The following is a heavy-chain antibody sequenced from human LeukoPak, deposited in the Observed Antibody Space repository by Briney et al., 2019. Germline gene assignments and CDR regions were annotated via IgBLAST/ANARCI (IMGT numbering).Heavy chain of an antibody. V-gene: IGHV6-1*01. Sequence: SQTLSLTCAISGDSVSSNSAAWNWIRQSPSRGLEWLGRTYYRSKWYNDCAVSVKSRITINPDTSKNQFSLQLNSVTPEDTAVYYCARTYYYDSSGYPYYFDYWGQGTLVTVSS. CDR3: ARTYYYDSSGYPYYFDY. CDR1: GDSVSSNSAA. J-gene: IGHJ4*02. D-gene: IGHD3-22*01. CDR2: TYYRSKWYN.